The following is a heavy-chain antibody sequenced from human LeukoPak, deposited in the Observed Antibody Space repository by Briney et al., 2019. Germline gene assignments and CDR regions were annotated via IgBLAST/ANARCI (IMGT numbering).Heavy chain of an antibody. V-gene: IGHV4-39*07. Sequence: SETLSLTCTVSGGSISSSSYYWGWIRQPPGKGLEWIGSIYYSGSTYYNPSLKSRVTISVDTSKNQFSLKLSSVTAADTAVYYCASPYDFWSGPLYWGQGTLVTVSS. D-gene: IGHD3-3*01. CDR2: IYYSGST. J-gene: IGHJ4*02. CDR1: GGSISSSSYY. CDR3: ASPYDFWSGPLY.